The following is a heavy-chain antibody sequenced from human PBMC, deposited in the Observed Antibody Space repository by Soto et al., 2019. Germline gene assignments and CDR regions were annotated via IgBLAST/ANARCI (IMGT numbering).Heavy chain of an antibody. Sequence: ASVKVSCKASGYTFTSYGISWVRQAPGQGLERMGWISAYNGNTNYAQKLQGRVTMTTDTSTSTAYMELRSLRSDDTAVYYCARDGNYCTNGVCYFIFDYWGQGTLVTVSS. CDR3: ARDGNYCTNGVCYFIFDY. V-gene: IGHV1-18*01. D-gene: IGHD2-8*01. CDR1: GYTFTSYG. CDR2: ISAYNGNT. J-gene: IGHJ4*02.